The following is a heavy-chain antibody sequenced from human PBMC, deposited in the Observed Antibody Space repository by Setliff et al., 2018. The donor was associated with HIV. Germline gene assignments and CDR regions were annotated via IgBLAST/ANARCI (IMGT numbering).Heavy chain of an antibody. CDR1: GGSFSDNY. V-gene: IGHV4-34*01. Sequence: PSETLSLTCAVYGGSFSDNYWSWIRQSPGKGLEWIGEINHSGRTKYSPSLRSRVSISVDTSKNQFSLKLSSVTAADTAVYYCARGRWDRRYYDSSGYVYGMDVWGQGTTVTVSS. J-gene: IGHJ6*02. CDR2: INHSGRT. D-gene: IGHD3-22*01. CDR3: ARGRWDRRYYDSSGYVYGMDV.